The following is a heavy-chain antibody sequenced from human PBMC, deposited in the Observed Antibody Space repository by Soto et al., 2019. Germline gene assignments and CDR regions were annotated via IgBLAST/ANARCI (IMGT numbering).Heavy chain of an antibody. D-gene: IGHD3-22*01. CDR1: GGSISSYY. J-gene: IGHJ4*02. Sequence: SETLSLTCTVSGGSISSYYWSWIRQPPGKGLEWIGYIYYSGSTNYNPSLKSRVTISVDTSKNQFSLKLSSVTAADTAVYYCARHGLYYDSSGYDYWGQGTLVTVSS. V-gene: IGHV4-59*08. CDR3: ARHGLYYDSSGYDY. CDR2: IYYSGST.